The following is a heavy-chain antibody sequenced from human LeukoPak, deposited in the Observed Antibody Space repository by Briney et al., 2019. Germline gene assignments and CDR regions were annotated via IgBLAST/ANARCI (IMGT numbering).Heavy chain of an antibody. D-gene: IGHD1-26*01. CDR3: ARPWEITMSERSYNWFDS. Sequence: ASVKVSCKASGYTFTAYYIHWVRQAPGQGLEWMGRINPNSGGTNYAQKFQGRVTMTRDASISTAYMELSRLRSDDTAVYFCARPWEITMSERSYNWFDSWGQGTLVTVSS. J-gene: IGHJ5*01. V-gene: IGHV1-2*02. CDR2: INPNSGGT. CDR1: GYTFTAYY.